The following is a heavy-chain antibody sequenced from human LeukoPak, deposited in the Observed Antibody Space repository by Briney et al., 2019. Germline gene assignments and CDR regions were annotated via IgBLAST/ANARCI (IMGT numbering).Heavy chain of an antibody. CDR3: ARHGGYYDSSGYYYGY. D-gene: IGHD3-22*01. CDR1: GYSFTSYW. V-gene: IGHV5-51*01. CDR2: IYPGDSDT. Sequence: GESLKISCKGSGYSFTSYWIGWVRQMPGKGLEWMGIIYPGDSDTRYSPSFQGQATISADKSISTAYPQWSSLKASDTAMYYCARHGGYYDSSGYYYGYWGQGTLVTVSS. J-gene: IGHJ4*02.